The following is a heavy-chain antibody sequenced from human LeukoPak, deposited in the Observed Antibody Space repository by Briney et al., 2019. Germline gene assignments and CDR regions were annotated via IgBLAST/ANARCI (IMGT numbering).Heavy chain of an antibody. D-gene: IGHD2-2*01. CDR3: ASPSHHFNIVVVPEYLDDAFDI. Sequence: SVEVSCKASGGTFSSYAISWVRQAPGQGLEWMGGIIPIFGTANYAQKFQGRVTITADESTSTAYMELSSLRSEDTAVYYCASPSHHFNIVVVPEYLDDAFDIWGQGTMVTVSS. V-gene: IGHV1-69*13. CDR1: GGTFSSYA. J-gene: IGHJ3*02. CDR2: IIPIFGTA.